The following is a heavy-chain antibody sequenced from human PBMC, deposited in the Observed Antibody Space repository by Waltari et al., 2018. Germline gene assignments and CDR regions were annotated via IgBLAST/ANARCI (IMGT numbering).Heavy chain of an antibody. J-gene: IGHJ5*02. CDR1: GGSISSYY. V-gene: IGHV4-59*01. D-gene: IGHD3-22*01. CDR3: ARGADYYDSSGYYWNWFDP. Sequence: QVQLQESGPGLVKPSETLSLTCTVSGGSISSYYWSWLRQPPGKGLEWIGYIYYSGSPNYDPSLKSRVTISVDTSKNQFSLKLSSVTAADTAVYYCARGADYYDSSGYYWNWFDPWGQGTLVTVSS. CDR2: IYYSGSP.